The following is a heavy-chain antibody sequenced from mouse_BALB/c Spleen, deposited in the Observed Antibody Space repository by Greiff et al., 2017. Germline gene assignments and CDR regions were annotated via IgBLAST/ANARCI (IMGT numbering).Heavy chain of an antibody. CDR2: IYPGNVNT. Sequence: QVQLQQSGPELVKPGASVMISCKASGYTFTSYYIHWVKQRPGQGLEWIGWIYPGNVNTKYNEKFKGKATLTADKSSSTAYMQLSSLTSEDSAVYFCARGGLYYFDYWGQGTTLTVSS. V-gene: IGHV1S56*01. D-gene: IGHD3-3*01. CDR3: ARGGLYYFDY. CDR1: GYTFTSYY. J-gene: IGHJ2*01.